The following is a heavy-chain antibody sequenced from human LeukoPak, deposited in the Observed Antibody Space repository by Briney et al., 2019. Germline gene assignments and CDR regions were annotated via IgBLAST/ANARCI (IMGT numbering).Heavy chain of an antibody. CDR3: ANPKGYYDSSALIGGY. V-gene: IGHV3-30*02. CDR2: IRYDGSNK. CDR1: GFTFSSYG. D-gene: IGHD3-22*01. J-gene: IGHJ4*02. Sequence: GGSLRLSCAASGFTFSSYGMHWVRQAQGKVLEWVAFIRYDGSNKYYADSVKGRFTISRDNSKNTLYLQMNSLRAEDTAVYYCANPKGYYDSSALIGGYWGQGTLVTVSS.